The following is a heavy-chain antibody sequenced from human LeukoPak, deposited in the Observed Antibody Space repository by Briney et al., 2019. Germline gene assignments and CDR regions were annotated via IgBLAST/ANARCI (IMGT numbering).Heavy chain of an antibody. V-gene: IGHV3-21*01. CDR2: IASSSNI. CDR3: AKDGDGYHN. D-gene: IGHD3-9*01. CDR1: GFTFSTYS. Sequence: GGSLRLSCAASGFTFSTYSMNWVRQAPGKGLEWVSSIASSSNIYYADSVKGRFTISRDNTKNSLYLQMNSLTAEDTAMYYCAKDGDGYHNWGQGALVTVSS. J-gene: IGHJ4*02.